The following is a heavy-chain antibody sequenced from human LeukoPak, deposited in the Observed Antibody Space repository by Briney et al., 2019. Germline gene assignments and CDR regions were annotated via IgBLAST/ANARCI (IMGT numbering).Heavy chain of an antibody. CDR3: ARFWTGYYYDSSGYFDY. CDR1: GFTFSSSW. J-gene: IGHJ4*02. CDR2: INSDGSST. V-gene: IGHV3-74*01. D-gene: IGHD3-22*01. Sequence: GGSLRLSCAASGFTFSSSWMHWVRQAPGEGLVWVSRINSDGSSTSYADSVKGRFTISRDNAKNTLYLQMNSLRAEDTAVYYCARFWTGYYYDSSGYFDYWGQGTLVTVSS.